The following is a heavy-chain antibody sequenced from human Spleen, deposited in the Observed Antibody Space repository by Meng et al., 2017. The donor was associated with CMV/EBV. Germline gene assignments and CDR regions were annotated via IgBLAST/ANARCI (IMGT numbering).Heavy chain of an antibody. CDR1: GYSFVNYW. Sequence: GESLKISCKASGYSFVNYWIGWVRQMPGKGLEWVGIIYPEDSDTTYSPSFEGHVTISADKSINTAYLQWSSLKASDTAMYYCARQGGVYTGSYFRQPFDRWGQGTLVTVSS. D-gene: IGHD3-16*01. CDR2: IYPEDSDT. CDR3: ARQGGVYTGSYFRQPFDR. J-gene: IGHJ5*02. V-gene: IGHV5-51*01.